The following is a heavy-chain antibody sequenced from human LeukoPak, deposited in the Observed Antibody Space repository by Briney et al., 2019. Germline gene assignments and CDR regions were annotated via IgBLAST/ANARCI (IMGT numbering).Heavy chain of an antibody. CDR1: GFTFSDYY. CDR2: ISSSGSTI. CDR3: ARARGIAVAPSPVYYFDY. J-gene: IGHJ4*02. V-gene: IGHV3-11*01. D-gene: IGHD6-19*01. Sequence: PGGSLRLSCAASGFTFSDYYMSWIRQAPGKGLEWVSYISSSGSTIYYADPVKGRYTISRDNAKNSLYLQMNSLRAEDTAVYYCARARGIAVAPSPVYYFDYWGQGTLVTVSS.